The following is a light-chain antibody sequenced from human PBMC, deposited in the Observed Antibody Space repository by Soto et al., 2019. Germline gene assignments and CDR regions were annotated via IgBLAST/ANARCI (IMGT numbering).Light chain of an antibody. CDR1: SSNFGAGYD. V-gene: IGLV1-40*01. J-gene: IGLJ3*02. CDR3: AAWDDSLNGWV. CDR2: SNN. Sequence: VLTQPPSVSGAPGQRVTISCTGSSSNFGAGYDVHWYQQLPGTAPKLLIYSNNQRPSGVPDRFSGSKSGTSASLAISGLQSEDEADYYCAAWDDSLNGWVFGGGTKVTVL.